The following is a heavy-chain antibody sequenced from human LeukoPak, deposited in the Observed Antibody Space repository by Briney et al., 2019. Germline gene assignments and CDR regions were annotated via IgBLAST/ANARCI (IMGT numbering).Heavy chain of an antibody. CDR1: GFTFSSYG. Sequence: GGSLRLSCAPSGFTFSSYGMSWVRQAPGKGLEWVSAISGSGGSTYYADSVKGRFTISRDNAKNSLYLQMDSLRAEDTAVYHCARGIRSRGYSYGSLDYWGQGTLVTVSS. CDR3: ARGIRSRGYSYGSLDY. CDR2: ISGSGGST. V-gene: IGHV3-23*01. D-gene: IGHD5-18*01. J-gene: IGHJ4*02.